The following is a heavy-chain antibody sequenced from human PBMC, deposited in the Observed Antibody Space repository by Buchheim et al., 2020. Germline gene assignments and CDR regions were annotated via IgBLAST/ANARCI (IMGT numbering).Heavy chain of an antibody. CDR1: GGSISSGSYY. CDR3: ARGGYTSSWEYYFDY. V-gene: IGHV4-61*02. Sequence: QVQLQESGPGLVKPSQTLSLTCTVSGGSISSGSYYWSWIRQPAGKGLEWIGRIYTSGSTNYNPSLKSRVTISVDTSKNQFSLKLSSVTAADTAVYYCARGGYTSSWEYYFDYWGQGAL. CDR2: IYTSGST. J-gene: IGHJ4*02. D-gene: IGHD6-6*01.